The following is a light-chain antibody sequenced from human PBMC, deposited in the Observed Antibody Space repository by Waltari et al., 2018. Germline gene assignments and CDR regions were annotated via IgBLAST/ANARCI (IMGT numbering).Light chain of an antibody. CDR2: EDS. Sequence: QSVLTQPPSVSAAPGQRVTISCPGGHSNIGHNYVSWYRQFPGPAPKLLIYEDSERPSGVPGRFSGSKSGTSATLDITGLQAGDEADYYCGTWDSSLSGAVFGGGTHLTVL. V-gene: IGLV1-51*02. CDR3: GTWDSSLSGAV. J-gene: IGLJ7*01. CDR1: HSNIGHNY.